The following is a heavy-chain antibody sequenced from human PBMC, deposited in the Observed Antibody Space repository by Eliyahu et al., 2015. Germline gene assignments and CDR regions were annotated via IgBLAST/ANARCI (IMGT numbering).Heavy chain of an antibody. CDR3: ARADSSGYYPYYYYGMDV. D-gene: IGHD3-22*01. CDR1: GYXFTSYD. V-gene: IGHV1-8*01. Sequence: QVQLVQSGAEVKKPGASVKVSCKASGYXFTSYDINWXRQATGQGLEWMGWMNPNSGNTGYAQKFQGRVTMTRNTSISTAYMELSSLRSEDTAVYYCARADSSGYYPYYYYGMDVWGQGTTVTVSS. J-gene: IGHJ6*02. CDR2: MNPNSGNT.